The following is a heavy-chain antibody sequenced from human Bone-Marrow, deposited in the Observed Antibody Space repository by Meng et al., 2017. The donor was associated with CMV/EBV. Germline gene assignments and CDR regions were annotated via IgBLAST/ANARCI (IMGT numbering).Heavy chain of an antibody. V-gene: IGHV3-21*01. Sequence: GESLKISCAASGFTFSNYSMNWVRQAPGKGLEWVSSISSSSTYIYSADSVKGRFTISRDNAKNSLYLQMNSLRAEDTAVYYCARDSRRFGELSPLGWSQGTLVTVSS. CDR3: ARDSRRFGELSPLG. D-gene: IGHD3-10*01. CDR2: ISSSSTYI. CDR1: GFTFSNYS. J-gene: IGHJ4*02.